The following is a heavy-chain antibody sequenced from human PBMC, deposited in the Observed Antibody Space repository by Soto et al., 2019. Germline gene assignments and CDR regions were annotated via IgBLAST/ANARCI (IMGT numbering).Heavy chain of an antibody. CDR3: AKDLEVLSARFES. CDR2: ISASGGRT. D-gene: IGHD2-15*01. Sequence: GGSLRLSCRASGFTFGNYAMAWVRQAPGKGLEWVSGISASGGRTYYADSAKGRFTISRDNPNNTLYLQMSSLRAEDTAVYYCAKDLEVLSARFESWGQGALVTVSS. J-gene: IGHJ4*02. CDR1: GFTFGNYA. V-gene: IGHV3-23*01.